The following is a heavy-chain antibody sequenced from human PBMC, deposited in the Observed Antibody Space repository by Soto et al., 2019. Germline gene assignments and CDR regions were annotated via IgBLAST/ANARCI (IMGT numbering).Heavy chain of an antibody. CDR3: ARGRIVGATSRFDY. J-gene: IGHJ4*02. V-gene: IGHV4-31*03. Sequence: PSETLCLTCTVFGGFISIGGYSWSWIRQHPGKGLEWIGYIYYSGSTYYNPSLKSRVTISVDTSKNQFSLKLSSVTAADTAVYYCARGRIVGATSRFDYWGQGTLVTFSS. D-gene: IGHD1-26*01. CDR2: IYYSGST. CDR1: GGFISIGGYS.